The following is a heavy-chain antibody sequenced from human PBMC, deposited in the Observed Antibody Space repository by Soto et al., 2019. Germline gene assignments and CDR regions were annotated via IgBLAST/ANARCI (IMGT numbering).Heavy chain of an antibody. V-gene: IGHV3-23*01. Sequence: GGSLRLSCAASGFTFSSYAMSWVRQAPGKGLGWVSAISGSVGSTYYADSVKGRFTISRDNSKNTLYLQVNSLRAEDTAVYYCAKGGSSIFSEYYYYHYHLDVCGQGSSVTVSS. CDR2: ISGSVGST. CDR3: AKGGSSIFSEYYYYHYHLDV. J-gene: IGHJ6*03. D-gene: IGHD6-13*01. CDR1: GFTFSSYA.